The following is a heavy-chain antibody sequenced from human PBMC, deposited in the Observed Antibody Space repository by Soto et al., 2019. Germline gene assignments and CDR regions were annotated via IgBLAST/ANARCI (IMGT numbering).Heavy chain of an antibody. D-gene: IGHD6-13*01. J-gene: IGHJ4*02. CDR3: ASPYSSSWSTYFDY. V-gene: IGHV1-3*01. CDR2: IDAGNGDT. CDR1: GYTFTTYL. Sequence: QVQLVQSGAEVKKPGASVKLSCKASGYTFTTYLMHWVRQAPGQRLEWMGWIDAGNGDTKYSQKFQGRVTMTRDTSATTAYMELSSLGSEDTAVYYCASPYSSSWSTYFDYWGQGTLVTVSS.